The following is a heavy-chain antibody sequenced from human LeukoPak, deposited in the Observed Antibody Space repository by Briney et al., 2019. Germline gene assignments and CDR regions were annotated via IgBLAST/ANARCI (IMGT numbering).Heavy chain of an antibody. V-gene: IGHV1-2*02. CDR1: GYTFTGYY. J-gene: IGHJ4*02. Sequence: ASVKVSCKASGYTFTGYYMHWVRQAPGQGLEWMGWINPNSGGTNYAQKLQGRVTMTRDTSISTAYMELSRLRSDDTAVYYCARCRGWYMGYNFDYWGQGTLVTVSS. CDR3: ARCRGWYMGYNFDY. CDR2: INPNSGGT. D-gene: IGHD5-12*01.